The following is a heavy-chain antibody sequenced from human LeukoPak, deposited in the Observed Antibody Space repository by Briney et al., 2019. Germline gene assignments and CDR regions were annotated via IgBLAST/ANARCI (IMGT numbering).Heavy chain of an antibody. J-gene: IGHJ3*02. Sequence: SKTLSLTCTVSGYSISSGYYWGWIRQPPGKGLEWIGSIYYSGSTYYNPSLKSRVTISVDTSKNQFSLKLSSVTAADTAVYYCARQTTVVNVGAFDIWGQGTMVTVSS. CDR1: GYSISSGYY. CDR3: ARQTTVVNVGAFDI. V-gene: IGHV4-38-2*02. CDR2: IYYSGST. D-gene: IGHD4-23*01.